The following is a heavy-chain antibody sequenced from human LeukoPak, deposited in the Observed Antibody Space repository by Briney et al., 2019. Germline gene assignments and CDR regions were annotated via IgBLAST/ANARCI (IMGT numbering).Heavy chain of an antibody. CDR1: GFSLSGYW. CDR2: ISSSSSYI. J-gene: IGHJ6*02. D-gene: IGHD1-26*01. CDR3: ARDDWELLHYYYYGMDV. V-gene: IGHV3-21*01. Sequence: AGGSLRLSCVASGFSLSGYWMYWVRQAPGKGLEWVSSISSSSSYIYYADSVKGRFTISRDNAKNSLYLQMNSLRAEDTAVYYCARDDWELLHYYYYGMDVWGQGTTVTVSS.